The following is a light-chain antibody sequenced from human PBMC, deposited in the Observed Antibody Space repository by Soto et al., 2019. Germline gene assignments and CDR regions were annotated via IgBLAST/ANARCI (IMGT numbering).Light chain of an antibody. V-gene: IGKV3-20*01. J-gene: IGKJ2*01. CDR2: GVF. Sequence: ETVLTQSPGTVSLSPGERATLSCRTSQSVNSNYLAWYQQKPGQAPRLLIYGVFNRATGIPDRFSGSGSGTDFTLTISGLEPEDSAVYYCQNYDGSPRTFGQGTKVDIK. CDR1: QSVNSNY. CDR3: QNYDGSPRT.